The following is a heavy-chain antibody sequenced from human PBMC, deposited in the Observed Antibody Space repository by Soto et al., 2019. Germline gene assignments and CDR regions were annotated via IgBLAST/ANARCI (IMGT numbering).Heavy chain of an antibody. V-gene: IGHV3-53*04. CDR1: GFTVSGVY. CDR3: ARDAPDRSGPFDI. D-gene: IGHD6-19*01. Sequence: TGGSLRLSCEASGFTVSGVYMSWVRQAPGKGLEWVSVIYRGGGTYYADSVKGRFTISRHNSENTLYLQMNGLRAEDTAVYYCARDAPDRSGPFDIWGQGTMVTVSS. J-gene: IGHJ3*02. CDR2: IYRGGGT.